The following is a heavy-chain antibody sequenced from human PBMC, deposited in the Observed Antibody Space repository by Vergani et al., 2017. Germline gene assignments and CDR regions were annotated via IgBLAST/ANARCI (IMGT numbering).Heavy chain of an antibody. V-gene: IGHV1-69*01. D-gene: IGHD3-3*01. J-gene: IGHJ6*02. CDR1: LAPFSSFP. CDR3: ARGGRDTIFGVVIPLTYYYYGMDV. Sequence: QVQLVQSGAEVKKPRSSLTVSSPSSLAPFSSFPLRSLPPPPAPPLPFFAVIIPICGTANYAQKFQGRVTITADESTSTAYMDLSSLSSEDTAVYYCARGGRDTIFGVVIPLTYYYYGMDVWGQGTTVTVSS. CDR2: IIPICGTA.